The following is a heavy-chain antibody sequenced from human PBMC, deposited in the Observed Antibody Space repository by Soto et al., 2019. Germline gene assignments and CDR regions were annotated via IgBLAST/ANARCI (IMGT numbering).Heavy chain of an antibody. Sequence: QVQPQESGPGLVKPSETLSLTCTVSGGSITNYYWSWIRQPPGKTLEWIGYIFYTGSTNYNPSLNSRVTLSVDTSKNQFSLKLYSVTAADTALYYCARHGGGGSGWYDYWGQGTLVTVSS. V-gene: IGHV4-59*08. CDR1: GGSITNYY. CDR2: IFYTGST. D-gene: IGHD6-13*01. CDR3: ARHGGGGSGWYDY. J-gene: IGHJ4*02.